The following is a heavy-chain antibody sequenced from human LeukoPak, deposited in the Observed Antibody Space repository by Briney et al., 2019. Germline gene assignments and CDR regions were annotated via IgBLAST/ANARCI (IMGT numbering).Heavy chain of an antibody. CDR3: ARAGLYMTTVTRIFDY. J-gene: IGHJ4*02. V-gene: IGHV4-34*01. Sequence: SETLSLACAVYGGSFRGYYWSWIRQPPGKGREWSGEINHSGSTNYHPSLKSRVTISVDTSKNQFSLKLSSVTAADTAVYYCARAGLYMTTVTRIFDYWGQGTLVTVSS. CDR1: GGSFRGYY. D-gene: IGHD4-17*01. CDR2: INHSGST.